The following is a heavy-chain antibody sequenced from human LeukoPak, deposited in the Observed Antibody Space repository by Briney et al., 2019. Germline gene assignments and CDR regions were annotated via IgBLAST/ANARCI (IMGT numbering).Heavy chain of an antibody. CDR3: ATRTRKTAAFDY. D-gene: IGHD1-1*01. CDR2: FDPEDGET. CDR1: GGTFSSYA. J-gene: IGHJ4*02. Sequence: ASVKVSCKASGGTFSSYAISWVRQAPGKGLEWMGGFDPEDGETIYAQKFQGRVTMTEDTSTDTAYMELSSLRSEDTAVYYCATRTRKTAAFDYWGQGTLVTVSS. V-gene: IGHV1-24*01.